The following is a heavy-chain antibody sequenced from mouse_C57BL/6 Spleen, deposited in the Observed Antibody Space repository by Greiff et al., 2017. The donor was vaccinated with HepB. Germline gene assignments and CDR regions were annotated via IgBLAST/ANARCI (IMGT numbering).Heavy chain of an antibody. V-gene: IGHV1-59*01. D-gene: IGHD2-4*01. CDR3: ARWDDYDVVYAMDY. CDR2: IDPSDSYT. J-gene: IGHJ4*01. CDR1: GYTFTSYW. Sequence: QVQLKQPGAELVRPGTSVKLSCKASGYTFTSYWMHWVKQRPGQGLEWIGVIDPSDSYTNYNQKFKGKATLTVDTSSSTAYMQLSSLTSEDSAVYYCARWDDYDVVYAMDYWGQGTSVTVSS.